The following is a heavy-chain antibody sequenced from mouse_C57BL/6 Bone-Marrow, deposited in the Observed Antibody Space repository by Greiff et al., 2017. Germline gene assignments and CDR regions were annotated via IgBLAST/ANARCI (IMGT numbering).Heavy chain of an antibody. CDR1: GFTFSSYA. CDR2: ISDGGSYT. J-gene: IGHJ1*03. D-gene: IGHD2-4*01. Sequence: EVQGVESGGGLVKPGGSLKLSCAASGFTFSSYAMSWVRQTPEKRLEWVATISDGGSYTYYPDNVKGRFTISRDNAKNNLYLQMSHLKSEDTAMYYCARLRVPYWYFDVWGTGTTVTVSS. CDR3: ARLRVPYWYFDV. V-gene: IGHV5-4*01.